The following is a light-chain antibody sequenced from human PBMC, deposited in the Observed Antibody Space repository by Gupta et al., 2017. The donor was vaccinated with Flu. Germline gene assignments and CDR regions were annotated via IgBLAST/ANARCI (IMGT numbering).Light chain of an antibody. V-gene: IGLV1-40*01. CDR3: QSHDSSRTGAV. J-gene: IGLJ1*01. Sequence: QSVRTQPPSVSGAPARGVTISCTGSTSNSGAGVDVYWYQQLPGRGPTLLIYGNNNRNPGAPDRFSGSKSGTSAALAITGLQAEDESDYYCQSHDSSRTGAVFGTGTRVTVL. CDR1: TSNSGAGVD. CDR2: GNN.